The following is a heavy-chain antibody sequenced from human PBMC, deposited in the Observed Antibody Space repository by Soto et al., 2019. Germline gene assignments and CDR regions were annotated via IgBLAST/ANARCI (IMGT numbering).Heavy chain of an antibody. J-gene: IGHJ3*02. D-gene: IGHD3-10*01. V-gene: IGHV4-39*07. CDR2: INHSGST. CDR1: GGSISSGSYF. CDR3: ARARRFTMVRGVIGAFDI. Sequence: SETLSLTCTVSGGSISSGSYFWGWIRQPPGKGLEWIGEINHSGSTNYNPSLKSRVTISVDTSKNQFSLKLSSVTAADTAVYYCARARRFTMVRGVIGAFDIWGQGTMVTVSS.